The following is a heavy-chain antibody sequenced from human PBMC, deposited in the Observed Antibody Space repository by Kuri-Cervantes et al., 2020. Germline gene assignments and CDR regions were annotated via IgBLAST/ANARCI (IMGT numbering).Heavy chain of an antibody. Sequence: ASVKVSCKASGYTFTSYDINWVRQATGQGLEWMGWMNPNSGNTGYAQKFQGRVTMTRNTSISTAYMELSSLRSEDTAVYYCARGGSGWPLREVLYYGMDVWGQGTTVTVSS. CDR2: MNPNSGNT. J-gene: IGHJ6*02. D-gene: IGHD6-19*01. CDR1: GYTFTSYD. V-gene: IGHV1-8*01. CDR3: ARGGSGWPLREVLYYGMDV.